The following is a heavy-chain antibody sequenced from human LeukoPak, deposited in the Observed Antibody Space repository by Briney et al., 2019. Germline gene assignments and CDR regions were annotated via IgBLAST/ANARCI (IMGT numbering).Heavy chain of an antibody. D-gene: IGHD3-9*01. Sequence: GGSLRLSCAASGFTFSSYAMNWVRQAPGKGLEWVAGISSGGRTFHAGSVKGGFTISRDKSKDTLYLQMNSLRADDTAVYYCAKDATASRYFHWFDNWGQGTQVIVSS. CDR1: GFTFSSYA. CDR2: ISSGGRT. J-gene: IGHJ4*02. V-gene: IGHV3-23*01. CDR3: AKDATASRYFHWFDN.